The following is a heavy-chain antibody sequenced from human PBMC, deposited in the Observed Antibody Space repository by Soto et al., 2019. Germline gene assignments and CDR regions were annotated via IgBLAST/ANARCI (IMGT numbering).Heavy chain of an antibody. CDR1: GYTFFTYD. D-gene: IGHD5-12*01. Sequence: QVPLVQSGVEVKTPGASVKVSCQASGYTFFTYDISWVRQAPGQGLEWMGRISTYSGDTKYAQKFQGRVTMTTDTSTTTAYLELRSLRSDDTAVYYCARHHGPTTSENWFDPWGQGTLVTVSS. V-gene: IGHV1-18*01. J-gene: IGHJ5*02. CDR2: ISTYSGDT. CDR3: ARHHGPTTSENWFDP.